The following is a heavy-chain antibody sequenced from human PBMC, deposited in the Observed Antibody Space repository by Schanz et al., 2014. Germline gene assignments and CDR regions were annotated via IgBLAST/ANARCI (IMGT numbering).Heavy chain of an antibody. CDR2: IWYDGSNK. Sequence: QVQLVESGGGVVQPGRSLRLSCAASGFTFSSYGMHWVRQAPGKGLEWVAIIWYDGSNKYYADSVKGRFTISRDNSKNTLYLQMSGLTPEDTAVYYCARGPIPIQGVPMDFWGQGTLXTVSS. D-gene: IGHD3-10*01. J-gene: IGHJ4*02. CDR1: GFTFSSYG. CDR3: ARGPIPIQGVPMDF. V-gene: IGHV3-33*01.